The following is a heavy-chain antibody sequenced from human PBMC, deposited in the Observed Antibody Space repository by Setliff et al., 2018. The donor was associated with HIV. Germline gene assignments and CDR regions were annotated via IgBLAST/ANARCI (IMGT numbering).Heavy chain of an antibody. V-gene: IGHV1-8*01. D-gene: IGHD6-19*01. CDR2: MNPNSGNT. Sequence: ASVKVSCKASGYTFTSYDIDWVRQATGQGLEWMGWMNPNSGNTGYVQKFQDRVTMTRNTSISTAYLELRSLRSDDTAIYYCARATTKQWRPSPFDNWGQGTLVTVSS. J-gene: IGHJ4*02. CDR1: GYTFTSYD. CDR3: ARATTKQWRPSPFDN.